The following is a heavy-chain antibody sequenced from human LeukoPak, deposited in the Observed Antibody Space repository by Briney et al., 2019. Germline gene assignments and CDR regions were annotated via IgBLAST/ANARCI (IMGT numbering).Heavy chain of an antibody. CDR1: GFTFSSYS. CDR2: ISDDSNYI. J-gene: IGHJ4*02. D-gene: IGHD4-23*01. CDR3: ARRGYGGNPLDY. Sequence: PGGSLRLSCAASGFTFSSYSMSWVRQAPGKGLEWVSSISDDSNYIYYADSVEGRFTISRDNAKNSLYLQMNSLRAEDTAVYYCARRGYGGNPLDYWGQGTLVTVSS. V-gene: IGHV3-21*04.